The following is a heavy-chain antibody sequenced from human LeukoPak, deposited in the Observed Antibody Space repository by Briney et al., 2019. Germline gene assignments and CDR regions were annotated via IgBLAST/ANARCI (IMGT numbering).Heavy chain of an antibody. J-gene: IGHJ4*02. Sequence: GRSLRLSCAASGFTFSSYAMHWVRQAPGKGLEWVAVISYDGSNKYYADSVKGRFTISRDNSKNTLYLQMNSLRAEDTAVYYCARDPHYDYWGQGILVTVSS. V-gene: IGHV3-30-3*01. CDR3: ARDPHYDY. CDR2: ISYDGSNK. CDR1: GFTFSSYA.